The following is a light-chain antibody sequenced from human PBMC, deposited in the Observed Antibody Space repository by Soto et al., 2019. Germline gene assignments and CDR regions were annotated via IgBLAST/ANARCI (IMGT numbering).Light chain of an antibody. Sequence: DMALAQSPGTLSLSPGVWATLVCRASKTIIHKHLAWHQQKPGQAPRLLIYGASTRATGIPARFSGSGSGTDFRLTISSPEPEESAAYYCQQYGTCAITFGQGTRLEIK. CDR2: GAS. CDR3: QQYGTCAIT. V-gene: IGKV3-20*01. CDR1: KTIIHKH. J-gene: IGKJ5*01.